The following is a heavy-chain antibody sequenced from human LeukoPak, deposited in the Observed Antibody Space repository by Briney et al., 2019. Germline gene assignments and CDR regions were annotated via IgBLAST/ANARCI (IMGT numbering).Heavy chain of an antibody. D-gene: IGHD2-21*02. J-gene: IGHJ4*02. Sequence: SETLSLTCTVSGGSVSSGSYYWSWIRQPPGKGLEWIGYIYYSGSTDYNPSLKSRVTISLDTSKNQFSLKLTSVTAADTAVYYCARTSVVTAMPFDYWGQGTLVTVSP. CDR1: GGSVSSGSYY. V-gene: IGHV4-61*01. CDR2: IYYSGST. CDR3: ARTSVVTAMPFDY.